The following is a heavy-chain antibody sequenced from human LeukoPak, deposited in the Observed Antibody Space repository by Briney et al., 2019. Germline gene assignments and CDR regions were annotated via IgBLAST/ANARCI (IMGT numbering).Heavy chain of an antibody. CDR1: GGSISSRSYY. Sequence: SETLSLTCTVSGGSISSRSYYWGWIRQPPGKGLEWIGSIYYSGSTYYNPSLKSRVTISVDTSKNQFSLKLSSVTAADTAVYYCSRARGWEPLSGAFDIWGQGTMVTVSS. CDR3: SRARGWEPLSGAFDI. J-gene: IGHJ3*02. CDR2: IYYSGST. D-gene: IGHD1-26*01. V-gene: IGHV4-39*01.